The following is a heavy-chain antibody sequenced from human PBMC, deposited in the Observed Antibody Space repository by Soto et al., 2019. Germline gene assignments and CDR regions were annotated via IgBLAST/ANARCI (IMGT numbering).Heavy chain of an antibody. CDR1: GGSISSYY. CDR2: IYYSGST. J-gene: IGHJ6*03. D-gene: IGHD6-6*01. Sequence: SETLSLTCTVSGGSISSYYWSWIRQPPGKGLEWIGDIYYSGSTNYNPSLKSRVTISVDTSKNQFSLKLSSVTAADTAVYYCARLVGQYSSFKRYYYYMDVWGKGTTVTVSS. V-gene: IGHV4-59*12. CDR3: ARLVGQYSSFKRYYYYMDV.